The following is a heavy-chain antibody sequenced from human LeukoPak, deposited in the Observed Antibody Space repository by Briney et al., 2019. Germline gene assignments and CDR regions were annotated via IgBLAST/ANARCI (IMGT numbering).Heavy chain of an antibody. CDR3: AKDRWGFGELLYITPDY. CDR2: ISGSGGST. Sequence: GGSLRLSCAASGFTFSSYAMSWVRQAPGKGLGWVSAISGSGGSTYYADSVKGRFTISRDNSKNTLYLQMNSLRAEDTAVYYCAKDRWGFGELLYITPDYWGQGTLVTVSS. CDR1: GFTFSSYA. J-gene: IGHJ4*02. D-gene: IGHD3-10*01. V-gene: IGHV3-23*01.